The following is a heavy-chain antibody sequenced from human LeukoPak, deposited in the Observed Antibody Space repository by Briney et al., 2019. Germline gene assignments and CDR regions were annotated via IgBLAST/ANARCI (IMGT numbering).Heavy chain of an antibody. CDR1: GYTFSDYF. D-gene: IGHD3-22*01. CDR2: INAGSGGP. V-gene: IGHV1-2*06. Sequence: ASVKVSCKASGYTFSDYFIHWVRQAAGQRLEWMGRINAGSGGPEYPPNFQGRVTMTRDTSTSTASMELSRLTSDDTAVYYCAKSLSPDTPWYYYDSSGYPDAFDIWGQGTMVTVSS. J-gene: IGHJ3*02. CDR3: AKSLSPDTPWYYYDSSGYPDAFDI.